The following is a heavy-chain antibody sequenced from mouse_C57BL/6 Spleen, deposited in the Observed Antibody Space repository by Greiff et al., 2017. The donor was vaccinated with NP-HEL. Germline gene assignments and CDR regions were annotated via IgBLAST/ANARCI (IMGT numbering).Heavy chain of an antibody. CDR2: IWWDDDK. CDR3: ARIERSITTVVAFDY. Sequence: QVTLKVSGPGILQPSQTLSLTCSFSGFSLSTFGMGVGWIRQPSGKGLEWLAHIWWDDDKYYNPALKSRPPISKDTSKNQIFLKIANVDTADTTTYYCARIERSITTVVAFDYWGQGTTLTVSS. CDR1: GFSLSTFGMG. V-gene: IGHV8-8*01. D-gene: IGHD1-1*01. J-gene: IGHJ2*01.